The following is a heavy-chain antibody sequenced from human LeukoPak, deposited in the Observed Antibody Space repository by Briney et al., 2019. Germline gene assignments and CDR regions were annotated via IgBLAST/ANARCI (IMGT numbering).Heavy chain of an antibody. CDR3: AREQGVGEVWVIAAAGTGWFDP. Sequence: SGTLSLTCAVSGGSISSSNWWSWVRQPPGKGLEWIGEIYHSGSTNYNPSLKSRVTISVDKSKNQFSLKLSSVTAADTAVYYCAREQGVGEVWVIAAAGTGWFDPWGQGTLVTVSS. CDR1: GGSISSSNW. V-gene: IGHV4-4*02. CDR2: IYHSGST. J-gene: IGHJ5*02. D-gene: IGHD6-13*01.